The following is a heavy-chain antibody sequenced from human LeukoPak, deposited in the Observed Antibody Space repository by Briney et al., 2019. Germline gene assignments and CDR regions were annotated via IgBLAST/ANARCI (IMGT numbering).Heavy chain of an antibody. D-gene: IGHD2-21*01. CDR3: ARDQVISNWFDP. V-gene: IGHV1-2*02. J-gene: IGHJ5*02. CDR2: INPNSGGT. Sequence: ASVKVSCKASGYTFTGYYMHWVRQAPGQGLEWMGWINPNSGGTNYAQKFQGRVTMTGDTSISTAYMELSRLRSDDTAVYYCARDQVISNWFDPWGQGTLVTVSS. CDR1: GYTFTGYY.